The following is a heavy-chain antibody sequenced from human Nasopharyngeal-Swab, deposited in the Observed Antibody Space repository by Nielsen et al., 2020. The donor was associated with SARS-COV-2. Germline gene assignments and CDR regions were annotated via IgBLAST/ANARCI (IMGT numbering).Heavy chain of an antibody. CDR1: GGSFSGYY. D-gene: IGHD1-7*01. V-gene: IGHV4-34*01. Sequence: SETLSPTWALYGGSFSGYYWSWTRQPPGKGLEWFGEINHSGNTNYNPSPKSRVTISVDTSKNQFSLKLSSVSAADTAVYYCARGVSNWNFPYTEAGLYFDYWGQGTLVTVSS. J-gene: IGHJ4*02. CDR2: INHSGNT. CDR3: ARGVSNWNFPYTEAGLYFDY.